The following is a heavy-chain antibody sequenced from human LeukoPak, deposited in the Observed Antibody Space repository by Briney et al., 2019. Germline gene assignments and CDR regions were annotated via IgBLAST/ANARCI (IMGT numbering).Heavy chain of an antibody. J-gene: IGHJ4*02. CDR1: GFTFDDYG. Sequence: GGSLRLSCAASGFTFDDYGMSCVRQAPGKGMEWVSGINWNGGSTRYADSVKGRSTISRDNAKNSLYLQMNSLRAEDTAFYYCARRDYDTYHFDYWGQGTLVTVSS. D-gene: IGHD3-9*01. V-gene: IGHV3-20*04. CDR3: ARRDYDTYHFDY. CDR2: INWNGGST.